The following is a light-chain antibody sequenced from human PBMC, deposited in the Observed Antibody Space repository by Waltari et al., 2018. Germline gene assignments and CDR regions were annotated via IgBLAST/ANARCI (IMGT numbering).Light chain of an antibody. CDR3: QHYDSYSXT. J-gene: IGKJ4*01. CDR2: KAS. Sequence: DIQMTQSPSTLSASVGDRVTITCRARQGITRLLAWYQQKARKAPKLLIYKASILESGVPSRFSGGGSGTEFTLXISSLQPDDFATYYXQHYDSYSXTFGRGXKVEIK. V-gene: IGKV1-5*03. CDR1: QGITRL.